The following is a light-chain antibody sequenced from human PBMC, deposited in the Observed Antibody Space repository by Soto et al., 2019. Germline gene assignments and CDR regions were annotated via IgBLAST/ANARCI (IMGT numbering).Light chain of an antibody. CDR1: SSDIGGYNY. Sequence: QSVLTQPASVSGSPGQSITISCTGSSSDIGGYNYVSWYQQHPGKAPKLMLYDVTNRPSGVSNRFSGSKSGNTASLTISGLQAEDEADYHCSSYTNSRTPYAFGTGTKSPS. V-gene: IGLV2-14*03. CDR3: SSYTNSRTPYA. CDR2: DVT. J-gene: IGLJ1*01.